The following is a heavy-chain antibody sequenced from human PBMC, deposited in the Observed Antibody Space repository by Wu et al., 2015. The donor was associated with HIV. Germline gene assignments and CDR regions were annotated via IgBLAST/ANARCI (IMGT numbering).Heavy chain of an antibody. J-gene: IGHJ6*02. CDR1: GGTFSRYT. CDR3: ARALNNWNDRDYYYYGMDV. Sequence: QVQLVQSGAEVKKPGSSVKVSCKASGGTFSRYTISWVRQAPGQGLEWMGGIIPILGSANYAQKLQGRVTITTDESTSTAYMELSRLRSEDTAVYYCARALNNWNDRDYYYYGMDVWGQGTTVTV. V-gene: IGHV1-69*16. CDR2: IIPILGSA. D-gene: IGHD1-20*01.